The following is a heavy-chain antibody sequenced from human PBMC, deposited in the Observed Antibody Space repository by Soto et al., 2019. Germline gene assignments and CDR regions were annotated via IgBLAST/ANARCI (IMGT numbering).Heavy chain of an antibody. Sequence: PGGSLRLSCAASGFTFSNYALTWVRQAPGKGLEWVSTISGSGGSTYYADSVKGRFTISRDNSKNTLYLQMNSLRAEDTALYYCAKDEGIAAAGGAFDIWGQGTMVTVSS. J-gene: IGHJ3*02. V-gene: IGHV3-23*01. CDR2: ISGSGGST. CDR1: GFTFSNYA. D-gene: IGHD6-13*01. CDR3: AKDEGIAAAGGAFDI.